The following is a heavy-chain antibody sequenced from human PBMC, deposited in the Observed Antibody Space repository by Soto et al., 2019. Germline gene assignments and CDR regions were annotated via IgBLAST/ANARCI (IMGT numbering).Heavy chain of an antibody. V-gene: IGHV1-18*01. CDR3: ARDYPGEPLDTFSGVGLDV. Sequence: QVRLVQSGAEVRKPGASVKVACKASGYTFTGDGFSWGRQAPGHGLEWTGWISVYNSNTNYAKKLQSRVTIAADTSTSTAYMELRSPRSDDTAVYFCARDYPGEPLDTFSGVGLDVWGRGTTVTVSS. D-gene: IGHD3-16*01. J-gene: IGHJ6*02. CDR2: ISVYNSNT. CDR1: GYTFTGDG.